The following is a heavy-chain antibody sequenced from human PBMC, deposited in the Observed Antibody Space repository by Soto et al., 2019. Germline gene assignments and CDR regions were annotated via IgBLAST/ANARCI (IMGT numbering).Heavy chain of an antibody. V-gene: IGHV3-23*01. J-gene: IGHJ3*02. CDR2: ISGSGGST. CDR1: GFTFSSYA. Sequence: EVQLLESGGGLVQPGGSLRLSCAASGFTFSSYAMSWVRQAPGKGLEWVSAISGSGGSTYYADSVKGRFTISRDNSKNTLYLQMNGLRAEDTAVYYCAKTRGPDYSSSWQDDAFDIWGQGTMVTVSS. CDR3: AKTRGPDYSSSWQDDAFDI. D-gene: IGHD6-13*01.